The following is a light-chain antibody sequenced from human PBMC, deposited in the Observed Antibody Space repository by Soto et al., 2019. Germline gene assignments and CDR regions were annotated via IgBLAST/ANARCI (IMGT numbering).Light chain of an antibody. V-gene: IGKV3-11*01. CDR2: DAS. CDR1: QSVSSY. Sequence: EIVLTQSPATLSLSPGESATLSCRASQSVSSYLAWCQQKPGKAPRLLIYDASNRATGIPARFSGSGSGTDFTLTISSLEPEDFAVYYCQQRTFGQGTKVEIK. J-gene: IGKJ1*01. CDR3: QQRT.